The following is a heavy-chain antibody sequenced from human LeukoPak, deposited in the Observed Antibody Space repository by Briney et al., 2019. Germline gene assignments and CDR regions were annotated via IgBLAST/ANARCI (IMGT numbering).Heavy chain of an antibody. CDR1: GFTFSSYG. CDR3: ARGPLYYYDSSGLVGDP. V-gene: IGHV3-30*03. D-gene: IGHD3-22*01. Sequence: ESGGSLRLSCAASGFTFSSYGMHWVRQAPGKGLEWVAVISYDGSNKYYADSVKGRFTISRDNSKNTLYLQMNSLRAEDTAVYYCARGPLYYYDSSGLVGDPWGQGTLVTVSS. J-gene: IGHJ5*02. CDR2: ISYDGSNK.